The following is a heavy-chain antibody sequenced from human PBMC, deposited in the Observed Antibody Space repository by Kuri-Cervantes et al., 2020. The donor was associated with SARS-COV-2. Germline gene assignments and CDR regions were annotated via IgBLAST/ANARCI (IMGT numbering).Heavy chain of an antibody. CDR1: GFTFSNAW. Sequence: GESLKISCAASGFTFSNAWMSWVRQAPGRGLEWVGFIRSKAYGGTTEYAASVKGRFTISRDDSKSIAYLQMNSLKTEDTAVYYCTRVTGDLGVGALDIWGQGTMVTVSS. D-gene: IGHD7-27*01. J-gene: IGHJ3*02. CDR3: TRVTGDLGVGALDI. V-gene: IGHV3-49*04. CDR2: IRSKAYGGTT.